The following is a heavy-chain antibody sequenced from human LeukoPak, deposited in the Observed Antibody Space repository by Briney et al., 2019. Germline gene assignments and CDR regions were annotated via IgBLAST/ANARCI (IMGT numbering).Heavy chain of an antibody. D-gene: IGHD6-13*01. V-gene: IGHV1-69*13. Sequence: GASVKVSCKASGYTFTSYYMHWVRQAPGQGLEWMGGIIPIFGTPNYAQKFQGRVTITADESTSTAYMELGSLRYEDTAVYYCARGRGIAPAGTTYDYYMDVWGKGTTVTISS. CDR1: GYTFTSYY. CDR3: ARGRGIAPAGTTYDYYMDV. CDR2: IIPIFGTP. J-gene: IGHJ6*03.